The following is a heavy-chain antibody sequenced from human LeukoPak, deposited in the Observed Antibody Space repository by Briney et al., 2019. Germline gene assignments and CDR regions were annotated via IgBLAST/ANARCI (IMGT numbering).Heavy chain of an antibody. CDR1: GFIFNNYW. D-gene: IGHD2-15*01. V-gene: IGHV3-7*01. CDR2: IKQDGSEK. J-gene: IGHJ4*02. CDR3: ARQRRYCSGDNCYQRTFDY. Sequence: GGSLRLPCAASGFIFNNYWISWVRQAPGEGLEWVANIKQDGSEKYYVDSVKGRFTISRDNAKNSLYLQMNSLRAEDTAVYYCARQRRYCSGDNCYQRTFDYWGQGTLVTVSS.